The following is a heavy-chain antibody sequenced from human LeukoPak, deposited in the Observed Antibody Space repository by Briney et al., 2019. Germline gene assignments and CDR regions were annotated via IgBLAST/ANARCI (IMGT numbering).Heavy chain of an antibody. J-gene: IGHJ3*02. CDR2: IPYDGSNK. Sequence: PGRSLRLSCAASGFTFSSYGMHWVRQAPGKGLEWVAVIPYDGSNKYYADSVKGRFTISRDNSKNTLYLQMNSLRAEDTAVYYCAKLPSGTDAFDIWGQGTMVTVSS. CDR3: AKLPSGTDAFDI. V-gene: IGHV3-30*18. D-gene: IGHD2-2*01. CDR1: GFTFSSYG.